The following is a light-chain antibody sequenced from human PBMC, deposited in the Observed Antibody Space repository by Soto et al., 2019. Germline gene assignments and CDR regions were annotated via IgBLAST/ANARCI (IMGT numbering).Light chain of an antibody. CDR1: SSDVGGYNY. Sequence: QSALTQPASVSGSPGQSITISCTGTSSDVGGYNYVSWYQQHPGKAPKFMIYDVSNRPSGVSNRFSGSKSGNTASLTISGLQAEDEAEYYCSSYTSSSTLGHVVFGGGTKLTVL. CDR3: SSYTSSSTLGHVV. J-gene: IGLJ2*01. V-gene: IGLV2-14*01. CDR2: DVS.